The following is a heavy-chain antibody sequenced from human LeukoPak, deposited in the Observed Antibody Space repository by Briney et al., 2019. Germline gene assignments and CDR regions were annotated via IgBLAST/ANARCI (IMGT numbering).Heavy chain of an antibody. CDR3: AREISIAAPYYFDY. CDR1: GFTLRSYR. V-gene: IGHV3-21*01. CDR2: ISSSSSYI. Sequence: GGSLSLSCAASGFTLRSYRMNWVRQAPGKGREWVSSISSSSSYIYYADSVKGRFTISRENAKNSLYLQMNSLRAEDTAGYYCAREISIAAPYYFDYWGEGTLVTVSS. J-gene: IGHJ4*02. D-gene: IGHD6-6*01.